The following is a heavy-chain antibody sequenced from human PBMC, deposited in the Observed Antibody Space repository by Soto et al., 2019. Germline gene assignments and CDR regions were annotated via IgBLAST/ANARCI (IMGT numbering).Heavy chain of an antibody. CDR3: AKAPPQLLWFGDPPDYFDY. CDR1: GFTFSSYA. Sequence: GGSLRLSCAASGFTFSSYAMSWVRQAPGKGLEWVSAISGSGGSKYFADSVKGRFTISRDNSKNTMYLQMNSLRAEDTAVYYCAKAPPQLLWFGDPPDYFDYWGQGTLVTVSS. J-gene: IGHJ4*02. CDR2: ISGSGGSK. D-gene: IGHD3-10*01. V-gene: IGHV3-23*01.